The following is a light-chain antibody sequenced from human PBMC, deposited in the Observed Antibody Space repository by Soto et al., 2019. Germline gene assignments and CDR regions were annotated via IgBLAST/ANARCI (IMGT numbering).Light chain of an antibody. CDR3: QQYNSYST. CDR1: QSISSW. J-gene: IGKJ5*01. V-gene: IGKV1-5*01. Sequence: DIQMTQSPSPLSASVGDRVTITCRSSQSISSWVAWYQQKPGKAPKLLIYDASSLESGVPSRFSGSGSGTEFTLTISSLQPDDFATYYCQQYNSYSTLGQGTRLEIK. CDR2: DAS.